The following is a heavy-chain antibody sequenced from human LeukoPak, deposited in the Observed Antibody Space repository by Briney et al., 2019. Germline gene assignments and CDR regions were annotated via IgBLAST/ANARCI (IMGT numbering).Heavy chain of an antibody. J-gene: IGHJ4*02. Sequence: SETLSLTCTFSVGSISSSSYYCGWIRQPPGKGLEWIGSIYYSGSTYYNPSLKSRVTISVHTSNNQFSLKLISVTAADTALYYCSRGGGYSSSWSYWGQGTLVTVSS. V-gene: IGHV4-39*07. CDR2: IYYSGST. CDR3: SRGGGYSSSWSY. CDR1: VGSISSSSYY. D-gene: IGHD6-13*01.